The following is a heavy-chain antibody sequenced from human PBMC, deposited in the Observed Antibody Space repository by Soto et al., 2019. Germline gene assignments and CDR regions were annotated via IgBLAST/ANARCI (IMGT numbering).Heavy chain of an antibody. D-gene: IGHD2-15*01. CDR3: ARDWRAVAAPLAPACYGMDV. Sequence: PGGSLRLSCRASGFAFRDYYMSWSRQAPGKGLEWVPYISSSSSYTNYADSVKGRFTISRDNATNSLYLQMNSLRAEATAVYYCARDWRAVAAPLAPACYGMDVWGQGTTVTVSS. J-gene: IGHJ6*02. V-gene: IGHV3-11*06. CDR2: ISSSSSYT. CDR1: GFAFRDYY.